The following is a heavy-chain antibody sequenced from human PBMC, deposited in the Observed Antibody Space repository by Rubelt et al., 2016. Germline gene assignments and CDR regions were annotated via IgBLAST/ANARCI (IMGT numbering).Heavy chain of an antibody. J-gene: IGHJ4*02. CDR2: INTNTGNP. D-gene: IGHD6-6*01. CDR3: ARDAEYSSSHDFDY. CDR1: GYTFTSYA. Sequence: QVQLVPSGAEVKKPGASVKVSCKASGYTFTSYAMNWVRQAPGQGLEWMGWINTNTGNPTDAQGFTGRCVFALDTSVSTAYLQITSLKAEDTAVYYCARDAEYSSSHDFDYWGQGTLVTVSS. V-gene: IGHV7-4-1*02.